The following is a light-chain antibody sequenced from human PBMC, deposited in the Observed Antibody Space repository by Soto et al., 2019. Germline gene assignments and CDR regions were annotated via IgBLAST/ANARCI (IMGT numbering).Light chain of an antibody. CDR1: SSNIGGTNY. CDR2: SNN. J-gene: IGLJ2*01. V-gene: IGLV1-47*02. Sequence: QSVLTQPPSASGTPGQTVFISCSGSSSNIGGTNYAYWYQQLPGAAPKLLMHSNNLRPSGVPERISGSKFGTAASLAISGLRSEDEAVYYCASWDDRLGAVIFGGGTKPPS. CDR3: ASWDDRLGAVI.